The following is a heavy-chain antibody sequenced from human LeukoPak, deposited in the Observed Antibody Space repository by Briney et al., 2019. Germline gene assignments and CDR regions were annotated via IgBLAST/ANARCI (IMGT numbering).Heavy chain of an antibody. J-gene: IGHJ3*02. Sequence: SETLSLTCAVYGGSFSGYYWSWIRQPPGKGLEWIGEINHSGSTYYNPSLKSRVTISVDRSKNQFSLKLSSVTAADTAVYYCARGAYCGGDCYSGHAFDIWGQGTMVTVSS. CDR3: ARGAYCGGDCYSGHAFDI. V-gene: IGHV4-34*01. CDR2: INHSGST. D-gene: IGHD2-21*02. CDR1: GGSFSGYY.